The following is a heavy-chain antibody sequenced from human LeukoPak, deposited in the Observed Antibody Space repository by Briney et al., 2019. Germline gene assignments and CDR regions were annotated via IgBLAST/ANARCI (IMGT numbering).Heavy chain of an antibody. CDR2: IYSDGSST. D-gene: IGHD3-22*01. J-gene: IGHJ1*01. V-gene: IGHV3-74*01. CDR3: ARDDLYYDTGDYYYASYFQH. Sequence: GGSLRLSCAASGFTFSSYWMHWVCQAPGKGPVWVSRIYSDGSSTTYADSVKGRFTISRDNAKNTLYLQMSSLRAEDTAMYYCARDDLYYDTGDYYYASYFQHWGQGTLVTVSS. CDR1: GFTFSSYW.